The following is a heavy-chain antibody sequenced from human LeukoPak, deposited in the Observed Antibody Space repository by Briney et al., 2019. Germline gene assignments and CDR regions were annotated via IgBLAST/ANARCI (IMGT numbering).Heavy chain of an antibody. V-gene: IGHV1-2*02. J-gene: IGHJ4*02. CDR1: GYTFTGYY. CDR3: AVAPGDY. CDR2: INPNSDYT. Sequence: ASVKVSCKASGYTFTGYYMHWVRQAPGQGLEWMGWINPNSDYTSYAQKFQGRVTLTRDTSITTVYMELTTLTSDDTALYYCAVAPGDYWGQGTLVSVSA. D-gene: IGHD2-21*01.